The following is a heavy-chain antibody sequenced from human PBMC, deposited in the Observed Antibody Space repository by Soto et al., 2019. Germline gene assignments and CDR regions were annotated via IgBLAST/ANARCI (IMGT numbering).Heavy chain of an antibody. CDR3: ARGGSGYTWFNEF. J-gene: IGHJ4*02. D-gene: IGHD3-22*01. CDR2: IIPVFQTA. Sequence: QEQLVQSGAEVKKPGSSVKVSCKASGGLFSSYPISWVRQVTGQGLEWMGGIIPVFQTAYYTQRFQGRVTITAGESTNTAYTELSSLRSGDTSIYYCARGGSGYTWFNEFWGQGTLVTVSS. V-gene: IGHV1-69*01. CDR1: GGLFSSYP.